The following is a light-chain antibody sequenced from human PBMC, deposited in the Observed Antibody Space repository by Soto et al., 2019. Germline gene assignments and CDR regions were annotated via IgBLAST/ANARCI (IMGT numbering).Light chain of an antibody. J-gene: IGKJ1*01. CDR2: ETS. Sequence: DIQMTQSPSTLSASVGDRVTVTCRASQTIYNWLAWYQQKPGKAPKLLIYETSSLESGVPSRFGGSGSGTEFTLTISSLQPDDFAIYYCQQYNSYSWTFGQGTKVDIK. V-gene: IGKV1-5*03. CDR1: QTIYNW. CDR3: QQYNSYSWT.